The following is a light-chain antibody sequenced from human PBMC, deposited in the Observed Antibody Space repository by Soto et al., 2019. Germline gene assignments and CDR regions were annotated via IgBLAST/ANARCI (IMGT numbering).Light chain of an antibody. V-gene: IGLV2-14*03. J-gene: IGLJ1*01. Sequence: QSALTQPASVSGSPGQSITISCTGTSSDVGAYDFVSWYQQHPDKAPNLLIYEVSNRPSGVSHRFSGSKSVNTATLTISGLQAEDEADYYCSSYTTSSTRVFGTGTKVTVL. CDR1: SSDVGAYDF. CDR3: SSYTTSSTRV. CDR2: EVS.